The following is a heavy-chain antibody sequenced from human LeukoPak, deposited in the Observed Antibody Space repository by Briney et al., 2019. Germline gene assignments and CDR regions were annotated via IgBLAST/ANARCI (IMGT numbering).Heavy chain of an antibody. CDR1: GFTFSSYS. CDR3: ARDYYYGSGSPYYYGMDV. Sequence: PGGSLRLSCAASGFTFSSYSMNWVRQAPGKGLEWVSSISSSSSYIYYADSVKGRFTISRDNAKNSLYLQMNSLRAEDTAVYYCARDYYYGSGSPYYYGMDVWGQGTTVTVSS. V-gene: IGHV3-21*01. D-gene: IGHD3-10*01. J-gene: IGHJ6*02. CDR2: ISSSSSYI.